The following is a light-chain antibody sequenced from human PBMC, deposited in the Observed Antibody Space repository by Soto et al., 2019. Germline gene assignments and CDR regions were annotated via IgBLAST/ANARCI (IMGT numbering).Light chain of an antibody. CDR2: GAF. CDR3: QHYDSSPGFT. CDR1: QSVSSNY. J-gene: IGKJ4*01. Sequence: EIVLTQSPGTLSLSPGERATFSCRASQSVSSNYLAWYQQKPGQAPRLLIYGAFKRATGIPDRFSGSGSGTDFTLTISRMEPEDSAVYYCQHYDSSPGFTFGGGTKMEIK. V-gene: IGKV3-20*01.